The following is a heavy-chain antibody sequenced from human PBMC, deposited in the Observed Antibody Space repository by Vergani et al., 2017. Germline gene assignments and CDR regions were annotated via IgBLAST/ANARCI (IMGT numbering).Heavy chain of an antibody. V-gene: IGHV3-23*01. CDR3: AREERSNTSPFVGD. Sequence: EVHLLESGGGQVEAGGSLRLSCVASGFTFSNSAMSWVRQTSGMGLEWVSAISGHGDRTYYADSVKGRFTISRDNSKNTVYLQMNSLKAEDRATYYCAREERSNTSPFVGDWGQGTLVTV. J-gene: IGHJ4*02. CDR1: GFTFSNSA. D-gene: IGHD2/OR15-2a*01. CDR2: ISGHGDRT.